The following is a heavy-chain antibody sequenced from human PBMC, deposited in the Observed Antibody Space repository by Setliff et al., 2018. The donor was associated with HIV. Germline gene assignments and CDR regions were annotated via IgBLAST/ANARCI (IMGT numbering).Heavy chain of an antibody. D-gene: IGHD6-19*01. J-gene: IGHJ5*02. Sequence: SETLSLTCTVSGDSISSSSYYWGWIRQPPGKGLEWIGNILDGRVTFFNPSLRGRVTISVDASKNQVSLKLRSVTAADSAVYHCARPHSGRGGGAYFDPWGQGILVTVSS. CDR1: GDSISSSSYY. CDR2: ILDGRVT. CDR3: ARPHSGRGGGAYFDP. V-gene: IGHV4-39*01.